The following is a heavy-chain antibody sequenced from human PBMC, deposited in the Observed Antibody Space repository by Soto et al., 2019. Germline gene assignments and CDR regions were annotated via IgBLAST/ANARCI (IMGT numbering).Heavy chain of an antibody. J-gene: IGHJ6*02. Sequence: QVQLVESGGGVVQPGRSLRLSCAASGFTFSSYGMHWVRQAPGKGLEWVAVISYDGSNKYYADSVKGRFTISRDNNKNTLYLQMNGLGAEDTAVYYCAKDLGIVVFGMDVWGQGTTVTVSS. V-gene: IGHV3-30*18. D-gene: IGHD2-21*01. CDR3: AKDLGIVVFGMDV. CDR1: GFTFSSYG. CDR2: ISYDGSNK.